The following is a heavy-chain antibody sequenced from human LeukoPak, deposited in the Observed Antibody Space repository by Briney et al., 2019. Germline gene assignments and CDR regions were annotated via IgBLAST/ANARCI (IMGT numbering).Heavy chain of an antibody. CDR2: IYSGGST. V-gene: IGHV3-53*01. CDR3: ARVPHDNYHMDD. CDR1: GFTVSSNY. Sequence: GGSLRLSCAASGFTVSSNYFSWVRLAPGKGLQWVSVIYSGGSTYYADSVKGRFTVSRDNSKNTLYLQMNSLRAEDTAVYYCARVPHDNYHMDDWGKGPTALISS. D-gene: IGHD3-9*01. J-gene: IGHJ6*03.